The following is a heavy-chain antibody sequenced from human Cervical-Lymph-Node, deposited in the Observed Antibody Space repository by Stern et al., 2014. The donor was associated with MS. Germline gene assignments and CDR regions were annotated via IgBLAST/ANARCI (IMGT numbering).Heavy chain of an antibody. CDR2: ISGSGRSS. CDR1: GFTFSNYV. Sequence: EVQLVESGGGLARPGVSLRLSCAASGFTFSNYVLTWVRQAPGKGLEWVASISGSGRSSYYADSVQGRFAISTDNSSNTVNLQMSSLRADDTAIYYCARYSGSGTWFDPWGQGTLVTVSS. J-gene: IGHJ5*02. D-gene: IGHD3-10*01. V-gene: IGHV3-23*04. CDR3: ARYSGSGTWFDP.